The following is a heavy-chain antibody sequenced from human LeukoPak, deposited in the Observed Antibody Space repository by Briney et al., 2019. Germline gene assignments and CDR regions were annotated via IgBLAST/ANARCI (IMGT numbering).Heavy chain of an antibody. V-gene: IGHV3-21*01. J-gene: IGHJ3*02. CDR2: ISSSSSYI. D-gene: IGHD5-18*01. CDR3: ARDAQPGYSYRFIDAFDI. CDR1: GFTFSSYS. Sequence: GGSLRLSCAASGFTFSSYSMNWVRQAPGKGLEWVSSISSSSSYIYYADSVKGRFTISRDNAKNSLYLQMNSLRAEDTAVYYCARDAQPGYSYRFIDAFDIWGQGTMVTVSS.